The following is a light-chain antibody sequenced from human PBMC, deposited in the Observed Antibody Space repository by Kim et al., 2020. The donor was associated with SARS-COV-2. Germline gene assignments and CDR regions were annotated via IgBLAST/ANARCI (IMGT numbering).Light chain of an antibody. CDR2: GAS. CDR3: QQFGSSPGT. J-gene: IGKJ2*01. CDR1: QNVSNY. V-gene: IGKV3-20*01. Sequence: PGGRATLSCRASQNVSNYLAWYPQKRGQTTRLLIYGASSRATGFPDRFSGSGSGTDFTLTISRLEPEDFAVYYCQQFGSSPGTFGQGTKLEI.